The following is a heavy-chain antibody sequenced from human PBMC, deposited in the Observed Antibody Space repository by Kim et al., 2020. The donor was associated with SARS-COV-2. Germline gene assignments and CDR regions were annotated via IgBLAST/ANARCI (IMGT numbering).Heavy chain of an antibody. CDR3: AHLVVGNTRSYGI. Sequence: DYAVSVKSRITITPDTSKNQFSLQLNSVTPEDTAVYYCAHLVVGNTRSYGIWGQGTMVTVSS. V-gene: IGHV6-1*01. D-gene: IGHD2-2*01. J-gene: IGHJ3*02.